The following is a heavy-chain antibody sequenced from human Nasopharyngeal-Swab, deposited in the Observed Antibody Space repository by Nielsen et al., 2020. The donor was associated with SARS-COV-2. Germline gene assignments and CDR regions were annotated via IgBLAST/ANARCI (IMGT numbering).Heavy chain of an antibody. Sequence: GESMMISCAASEFTSSSYDMHWVRPATGKGLEWVSAIGTAGDTYYPGSVKGRFTITRETAKNSLYLQMNSLRAGDTAVYYCARGYYYDSSGYRPRGMDVWGQGTTVTVSS. J-gene: IGHJ6*02. CDR3: ARGYYYDSSGYRPRGMDV. D-gene: IGHD3-22*01. CDR2: IGTAGDT. CDR1: EFTSSSYD. V-gene: IGHV3-13*01.